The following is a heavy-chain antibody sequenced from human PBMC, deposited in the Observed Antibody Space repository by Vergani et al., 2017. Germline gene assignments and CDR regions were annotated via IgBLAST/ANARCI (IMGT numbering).Heavy chain of an antibody. Sequence: EVQLVESGGGLVQPGGSLRLSCAASGFTFSSYAMSWVRQAPGKGLEWVSAISGRGGSTYYADSVKGRFTISGDNSKNTLYLQMNSLRAEDTAVYYCAKSLGGGDAFDIWGQGTMVTVSS. V-gene: IGHV3-23*04. CDR3: AKSLGGGDAFDI. D-gene: IGHD3-16*01. J-gene: IGHJ3*02. CDR2: ISGRGGST. CDR1: GFTFSSYA.